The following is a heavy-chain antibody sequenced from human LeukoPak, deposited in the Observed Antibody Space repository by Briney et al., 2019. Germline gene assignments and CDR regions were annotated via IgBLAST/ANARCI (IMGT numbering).Heavy chain of an antibody. D-gene: IGHD3-10*01. J-gene: IGHJ3*02. V-gene: IGHV3-11*05. CDR3: ARDAGRRAFDI. Sequence: GRFTISRDNAKNSLHLQMNSLRAEDTAVYYCARDAGRRAFDIWGQGTMVTVSS.